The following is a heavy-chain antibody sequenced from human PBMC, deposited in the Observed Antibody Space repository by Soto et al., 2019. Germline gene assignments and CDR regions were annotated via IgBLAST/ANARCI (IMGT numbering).Heavy chain of an antibody. J-gene: IGHJ4*02. Sequence: SETLSLTCTVSGGSISSDYWSWIRQPPGKGLEWIGYISYSGTTNYNPSLKSRVSLSVDTSKNQFSLKLSTVTAADSAVYYCARYYDFWTGLDYWGQGILVTVSS. CDR1: GGSISSDY. CDR3: ARYYDFWTGLDY. CDR2: ISYSGTT. D-gene: IGHD3-3*01. V-gene: IGHV4-59*08.